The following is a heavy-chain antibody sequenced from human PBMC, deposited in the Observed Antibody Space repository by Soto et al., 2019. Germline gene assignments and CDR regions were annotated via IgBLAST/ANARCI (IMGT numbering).Heavy chain of an antibody. CDR2: ISAYSGNT. CDR3: ARDIVVVPAAQYYYGMEV. V-gene: IGHV1-18*01. Sequence: ASVKVSCKASGYTFTSYGISWFRQAPGQGLEWMGWISAYSGNTNYAQKLQGRVTMTTDTSTSTAYMEMRSLRSDETAVYYCARDIVVVPAAQYYYGMEVWGQGTTVTVSS. J-gene: IGHJ6*02. CDR1: GYTFTSYG. D-gene: IGHD2-2*01.